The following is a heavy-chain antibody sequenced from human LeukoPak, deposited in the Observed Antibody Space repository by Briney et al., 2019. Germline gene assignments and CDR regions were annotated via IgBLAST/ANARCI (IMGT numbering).Heavy chain of an antibody. V-gene: IGHV1-69*06. CDR3: ASGATQLVDAFDI. D-gene: IGHD6-13*01. J-gene: IGHJ3*02. CDR2: IIPIFGTA. Sequence: ASVKVSCKASGGTFSSYAISWVRQAPGQGLEWMGGIIPIFGTANYAQKFQGRVTITADKSTSTAYMELSSLRSEDTAVYYCASGATQLVDAFDIWGQGTMVTVSS. CDR1: GGTFSSYA.